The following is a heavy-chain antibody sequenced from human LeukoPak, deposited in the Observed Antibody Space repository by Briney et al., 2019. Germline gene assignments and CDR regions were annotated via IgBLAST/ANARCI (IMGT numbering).Heavy chain of an antibody. CDR2: ITLYNGNT. V-gene: IGHV1-68*02. Sequence: ASVKVSCKASGYTFTYCSLHWLQQAPGQGLERMRWITLYNGNTNYAKKFQSRVTITRDMSLRTAYIELSSLRSEDSAVYYWARYLGSSSTSCMYDAFDIWGQGTMVTVSS. CDR3: ARYLGSSSTSCMYDAFDI. D-gene: IGHD2-2*01. J-gene: IGHJ3*02. CDR1: GYTFTYCS.